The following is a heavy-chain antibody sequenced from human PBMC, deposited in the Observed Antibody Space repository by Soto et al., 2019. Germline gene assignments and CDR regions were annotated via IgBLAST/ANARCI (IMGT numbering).Heavy chain of an antibody. CDR1: GGSISSGFYY. CDR2: LYYSGTT. J-gene: IGHJ5*02. Sequence: QVQLQESGPGLVRPSETLSLTSTVSGGSISSGFYYWSWLRQAPGKGLEWIGYLYYSGTTTYNPSLKCRAAISLDQSKNRFSLTLHSVTAADTAVYYCAREDRAHDLPCDPGGQGILVTVSS. V-gene: IGHV4-61*01. CDR3: AREDRAHDLPCDP. D-gene: IGHD1-1*01.